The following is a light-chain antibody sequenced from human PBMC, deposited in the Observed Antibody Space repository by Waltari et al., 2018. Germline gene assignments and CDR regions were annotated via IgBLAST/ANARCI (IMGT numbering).Light chain of an antibody. CDR2: DYG. CDR1: SSNVGSNS. J-gene: IGLJ2*01. V-gene: IGLV1-44*01. Sequence: QSMLTQPPSASGTPGQRVTISCSGRSSNVGSNSVNLFQHLPGAAPKRLIYDYGQLPSGVPDRFSGFKSGTSASLVISGLQSDDEADYYCAAWEDSLNGVLFGGGTKLTVL. CDR3: AAWEDSLNGVL.